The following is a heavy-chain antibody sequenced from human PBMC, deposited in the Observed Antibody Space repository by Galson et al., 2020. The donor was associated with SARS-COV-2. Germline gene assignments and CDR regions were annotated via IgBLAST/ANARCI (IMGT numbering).Heavy chain of an antibody. CDR3: ARGIWAAY. CDR2: INGDGSEK. CDR1: EFAFSTAK. Sequence: GESLKISCASSEFAFSTAKMTLLRQAPGQGLEWVANINGDGSEKNYVDAVKGRFTISRDNAKKSVYLQMTSLRAEDTAVYYCARGIWAAYWGQGALVTVSS. D-gene: IGHD3-16*01. V-gene: IGHV3-7*01. J-gene: IGHJ4*02.